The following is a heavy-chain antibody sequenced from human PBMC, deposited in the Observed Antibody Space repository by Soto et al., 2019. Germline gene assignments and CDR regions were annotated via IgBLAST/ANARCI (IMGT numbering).Heavy chain of an antibody. CDR3: SSLSSMDV. CDR2: INPYSGNT. Sequence: ASVKVSCKASGYTFTSHDIHWLRQASGQGLEWMGSINPYSGNTAFAPKFQDRIAMTRDTSITTAYMQLNSLSSGDTAVYFCSSLSSMDVWGQGTTVTVSS. J-gene: IGHJ6*02. CDR1: GYTFTSHD. D-gene: IGHD6-6*01. V-gene: IGHV1-8*01.